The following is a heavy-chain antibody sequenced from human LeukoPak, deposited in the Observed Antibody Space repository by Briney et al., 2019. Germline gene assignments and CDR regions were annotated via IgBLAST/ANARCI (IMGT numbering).Heavy chain of an antibody. CDR1: GYTFTSYG. J-gene: IGHJ3*02. V-gene: IGHV1-18*01. CDR3: ARGALWGYCSSTSCPSPAFDI. Sequence: ASVKVSCKASGYTFTSYGISWVRQAPGQGLEWMGWISAYNGNTNYAQKLQGRVTMTTDTSTSTAYMELRSLRSDDTAVYYCARGALWGYCSSTSCPSPAFDIWGQGTMVTVSS. CDR2: ISAYNGNT. D-gene: IGHD2-2*01.